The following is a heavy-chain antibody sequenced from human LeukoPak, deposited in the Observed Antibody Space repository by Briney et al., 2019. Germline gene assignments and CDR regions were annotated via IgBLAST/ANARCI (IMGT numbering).Heavy chain of an antibody. V-gene: IGHV4-39*07. CDR2: IYYSGST. J-gene: IGHJ5*02. D-gene: IGHD3-3*01. CDR3: ARDVGPGGRFLEWLKTVLANWFDP. CDR1: GGSISSSSYY. Sequence: SETLSLTCTVSGGSISSSSYYWGWIRQPPGKGLEWIGSIYYSGSTYYNPSLKSRVTISVGTSKNQFSLKLSSVTAADTAVYYCARDVGPGGRFLEWLKTVLANWFDPWGQGTLVTVSS.